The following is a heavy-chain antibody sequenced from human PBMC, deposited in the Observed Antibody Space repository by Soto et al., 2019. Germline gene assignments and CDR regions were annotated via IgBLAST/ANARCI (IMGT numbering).Heavy chain of an antibody. CDR1: GYTFTSSG. CDR2: IIPIFGTA. D-gene: IGHD6-19*01. Sequence: SVKVSCKASGYTFTSSGISWVRQAPGQGLEWMGGIIPIFGTANYAQKFQGRVTITADESTSTAYMELSSLRSEDTAVYYCAGQGWPKGGYYYYGMDVWGQGTTVTVSS. V-gene: IGHV1-69*13. J-gene: IGHJ6*02. CDR3: AGQGWPKGGYYYYGMDV.